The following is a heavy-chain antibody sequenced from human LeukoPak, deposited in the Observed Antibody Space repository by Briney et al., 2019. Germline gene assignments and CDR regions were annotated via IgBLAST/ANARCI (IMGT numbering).Heavy chain of an antibody. D-gene: IGHD6-19*01. V-gene: IGHV3-23*01. CDR1: GFTFSSYA. CDR3: AKDSSGWNYYFDY. Sequence: GGSLRLSCAASGFTFSSYAMSWVRQAPGKGLEWVSAISGSGGSTYYADSVKGRSTISRDNSKSTLYLQMNSLRAEDTAVYYCAKDSSGWNYYFDYWGQGTLVTVSS. J-gene: IGHJ4*02. CDR2: ISGSGGST.